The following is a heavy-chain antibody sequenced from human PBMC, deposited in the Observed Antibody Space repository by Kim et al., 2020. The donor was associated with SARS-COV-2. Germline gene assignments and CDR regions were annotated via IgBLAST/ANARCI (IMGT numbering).Heavy chain of an antibody. CDR1: GFTFSIYG. Sequence: GGSLRLSCAASGFTFSIYGMHWVRQAPGKGLEWVSVIWYDGSKKYYADSVKGRFTISRDNSKNTLYLQMNSLRAEDTAVYYCARDLGMGDVLSPGLMGVCGAGTTFSVS. CDR3: ARDLGMGDVLSPGLMGV. J-gene: IGHJ6*02. V-gene: IGHV3-33*01. CDR2: IWYDGSKK. D-gene: IGHD3-16*01.